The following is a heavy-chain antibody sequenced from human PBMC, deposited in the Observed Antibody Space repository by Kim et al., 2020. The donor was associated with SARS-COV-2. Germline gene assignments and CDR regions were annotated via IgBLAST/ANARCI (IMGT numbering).Heavy chain of an antibody. CDR1: GFTFSSYE. D-gene: IGHD6-13*01. Sequence: GGSLRLSCAASGFTFSSYEMNWVRQAPGKGLEWVSYISSSGSTIYYADSVKGRFTISRDNAKNSLYLQMNSLRAEDTAVYYCARERRIGIAAAQTSIYFDYWGQGTLVTVSS. J-gene: IGHJ4*02. V-gene: IGHV3-48*03. CDR3: ARERRIGIAAAQTSIYFDY. CDR2: ISSSGSTI.